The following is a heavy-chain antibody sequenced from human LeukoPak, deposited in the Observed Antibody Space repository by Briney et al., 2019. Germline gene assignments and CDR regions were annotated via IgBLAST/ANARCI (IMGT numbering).Heavy chain of an antibody. CDR1: GFTFSSYA. CDR3: ASRPTVTTLDY. J-gene: IGHJ4*02. D-gene: IGHD4-17*01. CDR2: ISGSGGST. Sequence: GGSLRLSCAASGFTFSSYAMSWVRQAPGKGLEGVSAISGSGGSTYYADSVKGRFTISRDNSKNTLYLQMNSLRAEDTAVYYCASRPTVTTLDYWGQGTLVTVSS. V-gene: IGHV3-23*01.